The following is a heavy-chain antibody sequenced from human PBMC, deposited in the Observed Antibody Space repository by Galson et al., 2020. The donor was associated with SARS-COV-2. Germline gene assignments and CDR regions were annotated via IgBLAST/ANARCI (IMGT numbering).Heavy chain of an antibody. J-gene: IGHJ5*02. CDR1: GGSISSGGYY. CDR3: APAALGWFDP. D-gene: IGHD2-2*01. V-gene: IGHV4-31*03. Sequence: SQTLSLTCSVSGGSISSGGYYWSWIRQHPGRGLEWIGYIFYSGITYYNPSLRSRITISLDTSKNQFSLRLRSVTAADTAVYYCAPAALGWFDPWGQGTLVTVSS. CDR2: IFYSGIT.